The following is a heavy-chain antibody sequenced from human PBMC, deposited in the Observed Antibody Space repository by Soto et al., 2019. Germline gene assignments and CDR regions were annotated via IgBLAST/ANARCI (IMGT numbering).Heavy chain of an antibody. D-gene: IGHD2-2*03. Sequence: SETLSLTCSVSGGSISSSSYFWGWIRQPPGKGLEWIGNIYHSGSTYYNPSLKSRVTISVDTSKNQFSLKLTSVTAADTAMYYCARAGYCTSSSCYLFEYWGQGTLVTVSS. J-gene: IGHJ4*02. CDR2: IYHSGST. CDR3: ARAGYCTSSSCYLFEY. V-gene: IGHV4-39*07. CDR1: GGSISSSSYF.